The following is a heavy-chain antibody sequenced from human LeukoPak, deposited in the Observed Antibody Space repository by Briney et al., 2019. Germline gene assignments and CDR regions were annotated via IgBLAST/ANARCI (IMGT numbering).Heavy chain of an antibody. D-gene: IGHD3-10*01. Sequence: PGGSLRLSCAASGFTFSNWAMSWVRQAPGKGLEWVSGISWNSGSIGYADSVKGRFTISRDNAKNSLYLQMNSLRAEDTALYYCAKDDNYYGSGSYNHADYWGQGTLVTVSS. CDR3: AKDDNYYGSGSYNHADY. CDR2: ISWNSGSI. J-gene: IGHJ4*02. CDR1: GFTFSNWA. V-gene: IGHV3-9*01.